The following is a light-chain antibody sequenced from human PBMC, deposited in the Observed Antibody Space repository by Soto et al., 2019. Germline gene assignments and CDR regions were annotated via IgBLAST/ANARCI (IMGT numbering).Light chain of an antibody. J-gene: IGLJ2*01. Sequence: QSVLTQPPSASGTPGQRVTISCSGSSSNIGSNTVNWYQQLPGTAPKLLIYSNNQRPSGVPDRFSGCKSGTSASLAISGLQSEDEADYYCAAWDDSLNGVVFGGGTKVTVL. V-gene: IGLV1-44*01. CDR2: SNN. CDR1: SSNIGSNT. CDR3: AAWDDSLNGVV.